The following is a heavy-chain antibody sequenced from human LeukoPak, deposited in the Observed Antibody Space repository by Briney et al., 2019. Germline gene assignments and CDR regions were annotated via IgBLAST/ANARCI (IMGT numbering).Heavy chain of an antibody. Sequence: ASVKVSCKASGYTFTGYYMYWVRQAPGQGLEWMGGSDPNSGGTNYAQKVQGRVSMDRDACISAAYMELSRPRPDDTAVYYCARDREVITMIVVVAAILDYWGQGTLVTVSS. CDR2: SDPNSGGT. CDR3: ARDREVITMIVVVAAILDY. V-gene: IGHV1-2*02. J-gene: IGHJ4*02. CDR1: GYTFTGYY. D-gene: IGHD3-22*01.